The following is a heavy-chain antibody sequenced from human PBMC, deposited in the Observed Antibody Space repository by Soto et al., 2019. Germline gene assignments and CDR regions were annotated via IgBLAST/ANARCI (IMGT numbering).Heavy chain of an antibody. D-gene: IGHD4-17*01. CDR2: IWYDGSNK. CDR3: ARVPTVTPVFFDY. J-gene: IGHJ4*02. Sequence: QVQLVESGGGMVQPGRSLRLSCAASGFTFSSYGMHWVRQAPGKGLEWVAVIWYDGSNKYYADSVKGRFTISRDNSKNTLYLQMNSLRAEDTAVYYCARVPTVTPVFFDYWGQGTLVTVSS. V-gene: IGHV3-33*01. CDR1: GFTFSSYG.